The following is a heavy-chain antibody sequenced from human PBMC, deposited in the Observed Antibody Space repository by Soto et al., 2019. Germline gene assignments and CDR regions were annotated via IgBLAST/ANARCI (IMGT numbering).Heavy chain of an antibody. D-gene: IGHD3-10*01. J-gene: IGHJ4*02. Sequence: GGSLRLSCAASGFTFSSYSMNWVRQAPGKGLEWVSSISSGTSYIYYADSVKGRFTISRDNAKNSLYLQMNSLRAEDTAVYYCARDEDYGSGTYYKRSLDYWGQGTLVTVSS. CDR2: ISSGTSYI. CDR3: ARDEDYGSGTYYKRSLDY. CDR1: GFTFSSYS. V-gene: IGHV3-21*01.